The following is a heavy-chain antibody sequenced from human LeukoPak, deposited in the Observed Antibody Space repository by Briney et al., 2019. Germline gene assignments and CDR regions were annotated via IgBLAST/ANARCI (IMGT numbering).Heavy chain of an antibody. V-gene: IGHV3-23*01. CDR3: GISWATDWYFDL. J-gene: IGHJ2*01. CDR1: GFTFSSYA. D-gene: IGHD1-1*01. Sequence: PGGSLRLSCAASGFTFSSYAMSWVRQAPGKGLEWVSGISGSGGSTYYADYVKSRLTIFRDDSKNTLYLQMISLRAEDTAVYYCGISWATDWYFDLWGRGTVVTVS. CDR2: ISGSGGST.